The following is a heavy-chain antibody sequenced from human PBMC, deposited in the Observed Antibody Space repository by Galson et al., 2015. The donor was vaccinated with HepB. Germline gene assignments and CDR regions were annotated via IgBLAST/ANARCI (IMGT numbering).Heavy chain of an antibody. CDR2: IYWNADK. CDR1: GFSLSTSGVG. V-gene: IGHV2-5*01. Sequence: PALVKPTQTLTLTCTFSGFSLSTSGVGAGWIRQPPGKALEWLALIYWNADKRYSPSLNSRLNITRDTSQNPVVLTMTNVDPVDTATYYCAHRIYDSSGERFDYWGQGTLVTVSS. CDR3: AHRIYDSSGERFDY. D-gene: IGHD3-22*01. J-gene: IGHJ4*02.